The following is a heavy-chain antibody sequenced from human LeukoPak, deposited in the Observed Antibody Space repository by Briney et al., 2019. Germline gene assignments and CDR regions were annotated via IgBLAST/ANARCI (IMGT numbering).Heavy chain of an antibody. CDR1: GFTFSSYS. J-gene: IGHJ5*02. CDR2: ISSSSSYI. Sequence: GGSLRLSCAASGFTFSSYSMNWVRQAPGKGLEWVSSISSSSSYIYYADSVKGRFTISRDNAKNSLYLQMNSLRAEDTAVYYCARDGRLSSSWYSFGVSYNWFDPWGQGTLVTVSS. CDR3: ARDGRLSSSWYSFGVSYNWFDP. D-gene: IGHD6-13*01. V-gene: IGHV3-21*01.